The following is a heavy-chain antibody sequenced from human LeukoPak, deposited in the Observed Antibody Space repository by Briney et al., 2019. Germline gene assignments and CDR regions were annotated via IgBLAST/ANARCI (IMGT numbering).Heavy chain of an antibody. V-gene: IGHV3-23*01. Sequence: GGSLRLSCAASGFTLSSYAMSWVRQAPGNGLAWVSAISASGYSTHYADSVKGRFTISRDNSKNTLYLQMNSVRAEDTAVYYCAKERASYGVPGLFDYWGQGTLVTVSS. D-gene: IGHD5-18*01. CDR2: ISASGYST. J-gene: IGHJ4*02. CDR1: GFTLSSYA. CDR3: AKERASYGVPGLFDY.